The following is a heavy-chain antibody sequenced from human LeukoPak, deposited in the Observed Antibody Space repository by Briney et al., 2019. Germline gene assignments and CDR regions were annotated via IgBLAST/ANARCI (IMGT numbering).Heavy chain of an antibody. CDR1: GYTFTDYY. J-gene: IGHJ5*02. V-gene: IGHV1-2*02. Sequence: ASVKVSCKASGYTFTDYYMHWVRQAPGQGLEWMGWINPNSGGTNYTQRFQGRVTMTRDTSISTAYMELSRLRSDDTAVYYCARDEGYCSSTSCYNWFDPWGQGTLVTVSS. CDR3: ARDEGYCSSTSCYNWFDP. CDR2: INPNSGGT. D-gene: IGHD2-2*01.